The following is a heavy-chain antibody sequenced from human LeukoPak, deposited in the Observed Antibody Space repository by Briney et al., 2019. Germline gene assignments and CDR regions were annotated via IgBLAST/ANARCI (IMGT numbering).Heavy chain of an antibody. J-gene: IGHJ3*02. D-gene: IGHD3-22*01. Sequence: GASVKVSCKASGYTFTSYYMHWVRQAHGQGLEWKGIINPSGGSTSYAQKFQGRVTMTRDTSTSTVYMELSSLRSEDTAVYYCARPDYDSSGYRRGKDAFDIWGQGTMVTVSS. CDR2: INPSGGST. V-gene: IGHV1-46*01. CDR1: GYTFTSYY. CDR3: ARPDYDSSGYRRGKDAFDI.